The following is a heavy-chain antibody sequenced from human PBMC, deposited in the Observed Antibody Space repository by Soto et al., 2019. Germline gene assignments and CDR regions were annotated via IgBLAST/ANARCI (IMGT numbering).Heavy chain of an antibody. V-gene: IGHV1-24*01. CDR2: FDPEDGET. CDR3: ATTPRVRSNTEKGIDY. D-gene: IGHD4-17*01. J-gene: IGHJ4*02. Sequence: ASVKVSCKVSGYTLTELSMHWVRQAPGKGLEWMGGFDPEDGETIYAQKFQGRVTMTEDTSTDTAYMKLSSLRSEDTAVYYCATTPRVRSNTEKGIDYWGQGTLVTVSS. CDR1: GYTLTELS.